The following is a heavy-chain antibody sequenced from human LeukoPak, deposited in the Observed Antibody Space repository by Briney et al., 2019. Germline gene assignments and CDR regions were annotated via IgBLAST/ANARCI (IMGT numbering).Heavy chain of an antibody. CDR1: GYSFTSFW. D-gene: IGHD6-25*01. CDR2: IYPGDSDT. V-gene: IGHV5-51*01. J-gene: IGHJ4*02. CDR3: ATMGIAARNRLDY. Sequence: GESLKISCKGSGYSFTSFWIGWVRQMPGKGLEWMGIIYPGDSDTRYSPSFQGQVTISADKSISTAYLQWSSLKASDTAMYYCATMGIAARNRLDYWGQGTLVTVSS.